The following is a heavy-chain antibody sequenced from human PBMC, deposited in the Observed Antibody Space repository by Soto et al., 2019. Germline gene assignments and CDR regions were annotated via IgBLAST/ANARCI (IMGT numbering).Heavy chain of an antibody. CDR2: IYYSGST. Sequence: SETLSLTCTVSGGSISSYYWSWIRQPPGKGLEWIGYIYYSGSTNYNPSLKSRVTISVDTSKNQFSLKLSSVTAADTAVYYCAREYENDAFDIWGQGTMVTVSS. J-gene: IGHJ3*02. D-gene: IGHD3-3*01. V-gene: IGHV4-59*01. CDR1: GGSISSYY. CDR3: AREYENDAFDI.